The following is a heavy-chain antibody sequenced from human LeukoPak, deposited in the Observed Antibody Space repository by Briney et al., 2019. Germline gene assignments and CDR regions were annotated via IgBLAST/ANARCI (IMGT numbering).Heavy chain of an antibody. J-gene: IGHJ6*02. CDR1: GFTFSDYY. D-gene: IGHD3-9*01. Sequence: GGSLRLSCAASGFTFSDYYMSWIRQAPGKGLEWVSYISSSGSTIYYADSVKGRFTISRDNAKNSLYLQMNSLRAEDTAVYYCARDPDVLRYFDWLSTAAGTYGMDVWGQGTTVTVSS. CDR2: ISSSGSTI. V-gene: IGHV3-11*01. CDR3: ARDPDVLRYFDWLSTAAGTYGMDV.